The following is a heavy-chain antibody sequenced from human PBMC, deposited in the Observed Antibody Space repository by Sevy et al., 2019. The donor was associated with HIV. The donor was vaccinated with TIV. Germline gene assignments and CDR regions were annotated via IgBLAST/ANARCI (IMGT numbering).Heavy chain of an antibody. CDR2: IVGSSRTI. CDR3: AREIAGGPFDI. CDR1: GFTFSIYT. D-gene: IGHD1-26*01. V-gene: IGHV3-48*01. J-gene: IGHJ3*02. Sequence: GESLKISCAASGFTFSIYTMSWVRQAPGKGLECVSYIVGSSRTIYYADSVKGRFTISRDNAKNSLYLQMNSLRAEDTAVYYCAREIAGGPFDIWGQGTMVTVSS.